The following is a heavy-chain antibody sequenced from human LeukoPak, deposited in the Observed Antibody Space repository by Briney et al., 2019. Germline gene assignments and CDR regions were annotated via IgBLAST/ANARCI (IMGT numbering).Heavy chain of an antibody. V-gene: IGHV3-21*01. J-gene: IGHJ5*02. Sequence: GGSLRLSCAASGFTFSSYSMNWVRQAPGKGLEWVSSISSSSSYIYYADSVKGRFTISRDNAKNSLYLQMNSLRAEDTAVYYCARDLEQQLVWFDPWGQGTLVTVSS. CDR2: ISSSSSYI. CDR3: ARDLEQQLVWFDP. CDR1: GFTFSSYS. D-gene: IGHD6-13*01.